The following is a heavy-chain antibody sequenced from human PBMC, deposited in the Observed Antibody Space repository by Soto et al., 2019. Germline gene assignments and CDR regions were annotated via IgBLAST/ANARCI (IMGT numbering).Heavy chain of an antibody. CDR3: ARWNLVGPTIDAFDL. Sequence: QVQLVESGGGVVQPGRSLRLSCAASGFTFSRNGMHWVRQAPGKGLEWVAIIWYDGSNKYYTDSVKGRFTISRDNSKKTLYLQMNSLRVEDTAMYYCARWNLVGPTIDAFDLWGQGTMVTVSS. D-gene: IGHD1-26*01. V-gene: IGHV3-33*01. CDR2: IWYDGSNK. CDR1: GFTFSRNG. J-gene: IGHJ3*01.